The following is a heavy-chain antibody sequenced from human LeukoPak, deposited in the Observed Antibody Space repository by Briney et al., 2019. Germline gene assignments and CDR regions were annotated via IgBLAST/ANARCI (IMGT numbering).Heavy chain of an antibody. D-gene: IGHD2-2*01. Sequence: SETLSLTCTVSGGSISNYYWSWIRQPPGKGLEWIGYIYTSGSTNYNPSLKSRVTISVDTSKNQFSLKLSSVTAADTAVYYCAREGPIVVPAAMTPYDAFDIWGQGTMVTVSS. CDR1: GGSISNYY. J-gene: IGHJ3*02. CDR2: IYTSGST. CDR3: AREGPIVVPAAMTPYDAFDI. V-gene: IGHV4-4*09.